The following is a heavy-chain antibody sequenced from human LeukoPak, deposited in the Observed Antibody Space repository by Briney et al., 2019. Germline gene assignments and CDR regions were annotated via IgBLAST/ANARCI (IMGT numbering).Heavy chain of an antibody. J-gene: IGHJ5*02. V-gene: IGHV3-23*01. CDR2: ISGSGGST. Sequence: GGSLRLSCAASGFTLTSYAMSWVRQAPGKGLDWVSTISGSGGSTYNADSVKGRFTISRDNSKNTLYLQMNSLTAEDTAVYYCARYYSSGYWWFDPWGQGTLVTVSS. D-gene: IGHD3-22*01. CDR3: ARYYSSGYWWFDP. CDR1: GFTLTSYA.